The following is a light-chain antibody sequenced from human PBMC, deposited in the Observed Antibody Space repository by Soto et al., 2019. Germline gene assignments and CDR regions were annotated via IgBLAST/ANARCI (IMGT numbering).Light chain of an antibody. CDR3: QQYKDWPLT. Sequence: DIVMTQSPATLSVSPGGRATLSCRASQSVSSTLAWYQQKPGQAPRLLIYGASTRATGFPARFSGSGSGTEFTLTISSLQSEDFAVYYCQQYKDWPLTFGGGTRVEIK. CDR2: GAS. V-gene: IGKV3-15*01. CDR1: QSVSST. J-gene: IGKJ4*01.